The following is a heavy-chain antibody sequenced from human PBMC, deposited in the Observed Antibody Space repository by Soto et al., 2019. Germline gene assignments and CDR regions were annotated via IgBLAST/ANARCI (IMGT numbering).Heavy chain of an antibody. V-gene: IGHV1-69*13. D-gene: IGHD3-9*01. CDR1: GGTLSVYV. CDR2: IIPIFGTA. J-gene: IGHJ6*02. Sequence: SVKVSCKGSGGTLSVYVISWVRQAPGQGLERMGGIIPIFGTANYAQTFQGRVTITADDSTSTAYMELSSLRSGDTAVYYCEIGSILTGYNSYYNGRKICGQAPTFTVSS. CDR3: EIGSILTGYNSYYNGRKI.